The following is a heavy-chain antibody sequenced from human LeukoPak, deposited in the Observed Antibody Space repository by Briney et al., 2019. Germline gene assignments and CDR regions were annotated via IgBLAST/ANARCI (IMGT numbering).Heavy chain of an antibody. CDR1: GFTFSSYE. CDR2: ISSSGSTT. V-gene: IGHV3-48*03. CDR3: ARDQRGSYYGFFDY. Sequence: GGSLRLSCAASGFTFSSYEMTWVRQAPGKGLEWVSYISSSGSTTRYADSVRGRFTFSRDNAKNSLYLQMNSLRAEDTAVYYCARDQRGSYYGFFDYWGQGTPVTVSS. J-gene: IGHJ4*02. D-gene: IGHD1-26*01.